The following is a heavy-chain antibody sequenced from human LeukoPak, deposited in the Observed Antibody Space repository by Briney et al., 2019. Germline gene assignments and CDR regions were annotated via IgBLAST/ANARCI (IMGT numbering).Heavy chain of an antibody. D-gene: IGHD2-2*01. CDR3: ALSCSSTSWYGPIDAFDI. J-gene: IGHJ3*02. Sequence: ASVTVSCTASGYTFTSYGISWVRQAPGQGLEWMGWISAYNGNTNYAQKLQGRVTMTTDTSTSTAYMELRSLRSDDTAVYYCALSCSSTSWYGPIDAFDIWGQGTMVSVSS. CDR2: ISAYNGNT. CDR1: GYTFTSYG. V-gene: IGHV1-18*01.